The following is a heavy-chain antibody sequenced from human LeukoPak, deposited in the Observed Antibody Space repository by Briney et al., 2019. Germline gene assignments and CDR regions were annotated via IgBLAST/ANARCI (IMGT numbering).Heavy chain of an antibody. Sequence: GGSLRLACAASGFTVSSYEMNWVRQAPGKGLEWVSYISSSGSTVYYADSGKGRFTISRDNAKNSLYLQINSLSAEDTAVYYCATTDWLDTWGQGTLVTVSS. J-gene: IGHJ5*02. CDR1: GFTVSSYE. D-gene: IGHD1-1*01. CDR2: ISSSGSTV. CDR3: ATTDWLDT. V-gene: IGHV3-48*03.